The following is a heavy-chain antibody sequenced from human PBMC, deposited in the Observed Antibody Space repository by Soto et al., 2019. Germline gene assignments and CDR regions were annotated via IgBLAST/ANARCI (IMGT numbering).Heavy chain of an antibody. CDR2: ISYDGSNK. CDR3: AKDRGYSSSWYAYYFDY. CDR1: GFTFSSYG. D-gene: IGHD6-13*01. J-gene: IGHJ4*02. Sequence: QVQLVESGGGVVQPGRSLRLSCAASGFTFSSYGMHWVRQAPGKGLEWVAVISYDGSNKYYADSVKGRFTISRDNSKNTLYLQRNSLRAEDTAVYYCAKDRGYSSSWYAYYFDYWGQGTLVTVSS. V-gene: IGHV3-30*18.